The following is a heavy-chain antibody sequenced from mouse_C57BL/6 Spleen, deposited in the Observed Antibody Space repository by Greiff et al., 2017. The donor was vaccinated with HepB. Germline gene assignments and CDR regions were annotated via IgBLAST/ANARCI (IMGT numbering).Heavy chain of an antibody. V-gene: IGHV3-6*01. J-gene: IGHJ3*01. Sequence: EVKLQESGPGLVKPSQSLSLTCSVTGYSITSGYYWNWIRQFPGNKLEWMGYISYDGSNNYNPSLKNRISITRDTSKNQFFLKLNSVTTEDTATYYCARGRGGYDYVEFPYWGQGTLVTVSA. CDR1: GYSITSGYY. CDR2: ISYDGSN. CDR3: ARGRGGYDYVEFPY. D-gene: IGHD2-4*01.